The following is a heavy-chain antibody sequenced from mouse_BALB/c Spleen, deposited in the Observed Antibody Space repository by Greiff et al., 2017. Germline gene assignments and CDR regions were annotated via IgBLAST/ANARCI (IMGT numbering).Heavy chain of an antibody. V-gene: IGHV1-9*01. CDR2: ILPGSGST. CDR1: GYTFSSYW. D-gene: IGHD2-1*01. J-gene: IGHJ3*01. Sequence: VQLQESGAELMKPGASVKISCKATGYTFSSYWIEWVKQRPGHGLEWIGEILPGSGSTNYNEKFKGKATFTADTSSNTAYMQLSSLTSEDSAVYYCAGDGTTKESWFAYWGQGTLVTVSA. CDR3: AGDGTTKESWFAY.